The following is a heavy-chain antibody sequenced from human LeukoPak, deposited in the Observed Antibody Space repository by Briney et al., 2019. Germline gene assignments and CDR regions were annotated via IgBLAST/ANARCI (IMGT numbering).Heavy chain of an antibody. CDR2: ISAYKGNT. V-gene: IGHV1-18*01. J-gene: IGHJ4*02. CDR3: ARDLDGSGSYYTDY. CDR1: GYTFAGYG. Sequence: ASVKVSCKASGYTFAGYGISWVRQAPGQGLEWMGWISAYKGNTNYAQKFQGRVTMTTDTSTSTAYMELRGLRSDDTAVYYCARDLDGSGSYYTDYWGQGTLVTVSS. D-gene: IGHD3-10*01.